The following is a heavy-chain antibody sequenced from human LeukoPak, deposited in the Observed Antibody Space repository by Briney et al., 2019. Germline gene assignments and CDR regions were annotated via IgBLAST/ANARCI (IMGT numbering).Heavy chain of an antibody. Sequence: SQTLSLTCTVSGGSISSGGYYWSWIRQHPGKGLEWIGYIYYSGSTYYNPSLKSRVTISVDTSKNQFSLKLSSVTAADTAVYYYARVAVTALGDNISYYFDYWGQGTLVTVSS. V-gene: IGHV4-31*03. D-gene: IGHD2-21*01. CDR2: IYYSGST. J-gene: IGHJ4*02. CDR1: GGSISSGGYY. CDR3: ARVAVTALGDNISYYFDY.